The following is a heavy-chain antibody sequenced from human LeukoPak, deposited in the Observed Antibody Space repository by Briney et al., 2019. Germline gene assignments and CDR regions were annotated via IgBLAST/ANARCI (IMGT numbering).Heavy chain of an antibody. Sequence: ASVKVSRKASGYTFTDYYMHWVRQAPGQGLEWMGWINPNSGGANYAQKFEGRVTMTRDTSISTAYMELSRLRSDDTAVYYCARSTGTTFAFSDYWGQGTLVTVSS. CDR3: ARSTGTTFAFSDY. CDR2: INPNSGGA. V-gene: IGHV1-2*02. J-gene: IGHJ4*02. CDR1: GYTFTDYY. D-gene: IGHD1-14*01.